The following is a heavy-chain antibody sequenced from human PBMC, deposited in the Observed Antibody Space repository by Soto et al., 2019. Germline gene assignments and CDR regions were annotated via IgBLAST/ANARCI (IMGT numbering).Heavy chain of an antibody. J-gene: IGHJ6*02. CDR1: GGTFSSYA. Sequence: SVKVACKASGGTFSSYAISWVRQAPGQGLEWMGGIIPIFGTANYAQKFQGRVTITADESTSTAYMELSSLRSEDTAVYYCARGIDDILTGWPPEYYYYYGMDVWGQGTTVTVSS. CDR3: ARGIDDILTGWPPEYYYYYGMDV. V-gene: IGHV1-69*13. CDR2: IIPIFGTA. D-gene: IGHD3-9*01.